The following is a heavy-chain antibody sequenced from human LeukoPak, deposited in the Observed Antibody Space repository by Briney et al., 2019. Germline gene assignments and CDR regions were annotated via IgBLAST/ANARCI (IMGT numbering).Heavy chain of an antibody. Sequence: GGSLRLSCAASGFTFSSYWMSWVRQAPGKGLEWVANIKQDGSEKYYVDSVKGRFTISRDNAKNSLYLQMNSLRAEDTAVYYCARDSGGYSSSWYYAFDIWGQGTMVTVSS. V-gene: IGHV3-7*03. D-gene: IGHD6-13*01. CDR3: ARDSGGYSSSWYYAFDI. CDR2: IKQDGSEK. CDR1: GFTFSSYW. J-gene: IGHJ3*02.